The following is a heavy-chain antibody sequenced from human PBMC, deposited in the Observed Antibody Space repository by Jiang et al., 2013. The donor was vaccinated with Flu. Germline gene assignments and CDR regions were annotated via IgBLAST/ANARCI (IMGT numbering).Heavy chain of an antibody. D-gene: IGHD1-14*01. CDR2: IVPVFGTT. CDR3: ARATGTGSYLDY. CDR1: GGTFGSYA. V-gene: IGHV1-69*01. Sequence: SGAEVKKPGSSVKVSCKASGGTFGSYAFNWVRQAPGQGLEWMGRIVPVFGTTIYAQEFQGRLKISADESTRTTYMELSSLRYEDTAVYYCARATGTGSYLDY. J-gene: IGHJ4*03.